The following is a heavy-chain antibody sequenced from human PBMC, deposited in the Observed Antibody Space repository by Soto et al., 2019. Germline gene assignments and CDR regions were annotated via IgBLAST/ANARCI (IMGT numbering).Heavy chain of an antibody. D-gene: IGHD6-19*01. Sequence: EVQLVESGGGLVQPGGSLRLSCAASGFTFSSYWMSWVRQAPGKGLEWVANIKPDGSEKYYVDSVEGRFTISRDNAKNSLDLQVNSLRAEDTAVYFCARRDIAVAGTDDYWGQGTLVTVSS. CDR2: IKPDGSEK. CDR3: ARRDIAVAGTDDY. J-gene: IGHJ4*02. CDR1: GFTFSSYW. V-gene: IGHV3-7*04.